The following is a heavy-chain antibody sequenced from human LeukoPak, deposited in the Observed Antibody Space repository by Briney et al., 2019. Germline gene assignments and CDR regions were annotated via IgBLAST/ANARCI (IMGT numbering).Heavy chain of an antibody. J-gene: IGHJ4*02. CDR2: INPNSGGT. CDR3: ARAIVGATPAVPFDY. CDR1: GYTFTGYY. V-gene: IGHV1-2*02. D-gene: IGHD1-26*01. Sequence: GASVKVSCKASGYTFTGYYIHWVRQAPGQGLEWMGWINPNSGGTNYAQKFQGRVTMTRDTSISTAYMELSRLRSDDTAVFYCARAIVGATPAVPFDYWGQGTLVTVSS.